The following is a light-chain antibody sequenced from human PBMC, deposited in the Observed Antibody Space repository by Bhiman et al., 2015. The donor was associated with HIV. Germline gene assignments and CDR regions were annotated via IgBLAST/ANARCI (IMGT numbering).Light chain of an antibody. CDR2: YDS. J-gene: IGLJ1*01. CDR3: QAWDSSTARV. V-gene: IGLV3-21*01. CDR1: NIATKS. Sequence: GPGKTATITCGGNNIATKSVHWHQQKPGQAPVVVIYYDSDRPSGIPERFSGSNSGNTATLTISGTQAMDEADYYCQAWDSSTARVFGTGTRVTVL.